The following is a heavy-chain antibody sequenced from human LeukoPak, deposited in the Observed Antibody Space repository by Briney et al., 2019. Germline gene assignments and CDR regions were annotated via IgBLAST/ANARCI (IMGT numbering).Heavy chain of an antibody. J-gene: IGHJ4*02. V-gene: IGHV3-48*01. CDR3: ARDYKYASDN. D-gene: IGHD5-24*01. Sequence: HPGGSLRLSCAASGFTFSDYSMNWVRQAPGKGLEWISYIGIDSGNTNYADSVKGRFTISGDKAKNSPYLQMNSLRVEDTAVYYCARDYKYASDNWGQGTLVTVSS. CDR1: GFTFSDYS. CDR2: IGIDSGNT.